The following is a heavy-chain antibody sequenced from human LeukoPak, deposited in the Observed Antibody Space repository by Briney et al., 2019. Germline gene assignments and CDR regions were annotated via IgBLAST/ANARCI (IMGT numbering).Heavy chain of an antibody. CDR2: INPSGGST. D-gene: IGHD1-26*01. V-gene: IGHV1-46*01. Sequence: ASVKVSCKASGYTFTSYYMHWVRQAPGQGLEWMGIINPSGGSTSYAQKFQGRVTMTRDTSTSTVYMELSRLRSDDTAVYYCARDPVIVGATTFNDAFDIWGQGTMVTVSS. J-gene: IGHJ3*02. CDR1: GYTFTSYY. CDR3: ARDPVIVGATTFNDAFDI.